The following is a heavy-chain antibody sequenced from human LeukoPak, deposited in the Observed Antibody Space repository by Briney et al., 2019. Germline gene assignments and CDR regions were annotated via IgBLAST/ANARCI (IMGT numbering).Heavy chain of an antibody. CDR1: GGSFSSSDYY. CDR3: ARHEWGITNAFDI. Sequence: SETLSLTCTVSGGSFSSSDYYWGWIRQPPGKGLEWIVSIYYSGTTYYNPSLKSRVTISVDTSKKQFSLKLRSVTAADTAVYYCARHEWGITNAFDIWGQGTMVTVSS. D-gene: IGHD1-14*01. J-gene: IGHJ3*02. CDR2: IYYSGTT. V-gene: IGHV4-39*01.